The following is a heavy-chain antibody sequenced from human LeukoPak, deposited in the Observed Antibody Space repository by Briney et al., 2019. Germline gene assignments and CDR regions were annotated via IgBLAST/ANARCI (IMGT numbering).Heavy chain of an antibody. Sequence: GASVKVSCKASGYTFTDYYVHWVRQAHGQGLEWMGWINPNSGGTKYAQNFQGRVTMTRDTSISTAYMELSRLRSDDTAVYYCARERREFFDYWGQGTLVTVSS. CDR1: GYTFTDYY. V-gene: IGHV1-2*02. D-gene: IGHD3-10*01. J-gene: IGHJ4*02. CDR3: ARERREFFDY. CDR2: INPNSGGT.